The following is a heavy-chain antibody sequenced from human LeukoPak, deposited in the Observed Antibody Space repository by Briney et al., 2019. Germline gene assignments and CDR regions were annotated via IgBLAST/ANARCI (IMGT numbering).Heavy chain of an antibody. CDR2: IGNTET. CDR3: ARDGQAFNLNWDYFEY. CDR1: GFTFDTFA. J-gene: IGHJ4*02. Sequence: GGSLRLSCAASGFTFDTFAMAWVRLAPGKGLEWVSSIGNTETYYADSVKGRFTISRDNSKSTIYLHMNNLRAEDTALYYCARDGQAFNLNWDYFEYWGPGTLVTVSS. V-gene: IGHV3-23*01. D-gene: IGHD7-27*01.